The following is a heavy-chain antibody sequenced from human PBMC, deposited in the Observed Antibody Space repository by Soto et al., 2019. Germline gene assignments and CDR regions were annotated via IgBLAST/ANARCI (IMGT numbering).Heavy chain of an antibody. CDR2: IFSTGHT. J-gene: IGHJ4*02. D-gene: IGHD5-18*01. CDR1: GSSISSNNW. V-gene: IGHV4-28*01. CDR3: ASKPNSLYYFDF. Sequence: QVQLQESGPGLVKPSDTLSLTCGVSGSSISSNNWWGWIRQPPGKGLEWIGYIFSTGHTSYNPSLKSRATMSVDTSNNQFSLRLSSVTAVDTAVYYCASKPNSLYYFDFWGQGTLVTVSS.